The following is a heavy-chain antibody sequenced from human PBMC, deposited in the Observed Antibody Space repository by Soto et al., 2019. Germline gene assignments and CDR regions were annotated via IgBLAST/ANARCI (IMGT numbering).Heavy chain of an antibody. V-gene: IGHV5-51*01. D-gene: IGHD3-3*01. CDR2: IYPSDSDT. CDR3: ARGGVSTRTFDY. Sequence: GESLKISCKGSGYNFAGYWIAWVRQMPGKGLELMGIIYPSDSDTRYRPSFQGQVTISADKSISSAYLQWSSLRASDTAMYYCARGGVSTRTFDYWGQGTPVTSPQ. J-gene: IGHJ4*02. CDR1: GYNFAGYW.